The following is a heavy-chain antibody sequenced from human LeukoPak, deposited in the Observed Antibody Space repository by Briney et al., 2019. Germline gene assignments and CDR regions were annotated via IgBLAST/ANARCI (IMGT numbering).Heavy chain of an antibody. D-gene: IGHD1-14*01. CDR3: ARLTGSKIGAFDI. CDR1: GVSIRSYY. J-gene: IGHJ3*02. Sequence: SETLSLTCTASGVSIRSYYWSWIRQPPGKGLEWIGCIYYSGSTNYNPSLKSRVTISVDTSKNQFSLKLSSVTAADTVVYYCARLTGSKIGAFDIWGQGTMVTVSS. V-gene: IGHV4-59*01. CDR2: IYYSGST.